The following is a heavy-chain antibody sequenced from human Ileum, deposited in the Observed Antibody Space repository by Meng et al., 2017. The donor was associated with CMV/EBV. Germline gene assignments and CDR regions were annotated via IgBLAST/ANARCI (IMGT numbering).Heavy chain of an antibody. J-gene: IGHJ4*02. CDR2: IRGGCGDI. CDR1: GFTFSDYY. CDR3: AGGTMTSDY. Sequence: ETSGFTFSDYYLSWIRQAPGKGLEWVSFIRGGCGDIPYAASVNGRITISRENAKNSLYPQMKSLRGEDTAVYYCAGGTMTSDYWGQGTLVTVSS. D-gene: IGHD3-16*01. V-gene: IGHV3-11*04.